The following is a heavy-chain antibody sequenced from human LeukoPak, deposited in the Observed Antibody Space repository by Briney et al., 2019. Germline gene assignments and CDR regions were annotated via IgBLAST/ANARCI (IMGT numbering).Heavy chain of an antibody. CDR2: ISYDGSNK. J-gene: IGHJ6*02. V-gene: IGHV3-30-3*02. CDR3: AKTPRDTAMAHYYYYYGMDV. Sequence: GGSLRLSCAASGFTFSSYAMHWVRQAPGKGLEWVAVISYDGSNKYYADSVKGRFTISRDNSKNTLYLQMNSLRAEDTAVYYCAKTPRDTAMAHYYYYYGMDVWGQGTTVTVSS. CDR1: GFTFSSYA. D-gene: IGHD5-18*01.